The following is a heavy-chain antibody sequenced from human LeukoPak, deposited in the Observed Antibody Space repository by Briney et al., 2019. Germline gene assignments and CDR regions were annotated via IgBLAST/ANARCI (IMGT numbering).Heavy chain of an antibody. D-gene: IGHD2-2*02. V-gene: IGHV4-4*07. CDR1: GGSISSYY. Sequence: SETLSLTCTVSGGSISSYYWSWIRQPPGKGLEWIGRIYTSGSTNYNPSLKSRVTMSVDTSKNQFSLKMSSVTAADTAVYYCARDCSSSSCYTNFDYWGQGTQVTVSS. CDR2: IYTSGST. CDR3: ARDCSSSSCYTNFDY. J-gene: IGHJ4*02.